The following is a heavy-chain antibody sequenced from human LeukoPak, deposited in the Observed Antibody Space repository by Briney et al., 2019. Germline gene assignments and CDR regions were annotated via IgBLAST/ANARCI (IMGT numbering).Heavy chain of an antibody. J-gene: IGHJ5*02. D-gene: IGHD3-22*01. V-gene: IGHV1-69*02. Sequence: ASVKVSCKASGGTFSSYTISWARQAPGQGLEWMGRIIPILGIANYAQKFQGRVTITADKSTSTAYMELSSLRSEDTAVYYCARGSLNDSSGYYLNWFDPWGQGTLVTVSS. CDR2: IIPILGIA. CDR3: ARGSLNDSSGYYLNWFDP. CDR1: GGTFSSYT.